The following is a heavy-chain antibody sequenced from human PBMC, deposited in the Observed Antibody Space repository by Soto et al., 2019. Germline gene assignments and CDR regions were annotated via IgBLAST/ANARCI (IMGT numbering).Heavy chain of an antibody. Sequence: GASVKVSCKASGGTFSSYAISWVRQAPGQGLEWMGGIIPIFGTANYAQKFQGRVTITADESTSTAYMELSSLRSEDTAVYYCARGLRFLEWLSLTHYYYGMDVWGQGTMVTVAS. CDR3: ARGLRFLEWLSLTHYYYGMDV. CDR2: IIPIFGTA. J-gene: IGHJ6*02. D-gene: IGHD3-3*01. CDR1: GGTFSSYA. V-gene: IGHV1-69*13.